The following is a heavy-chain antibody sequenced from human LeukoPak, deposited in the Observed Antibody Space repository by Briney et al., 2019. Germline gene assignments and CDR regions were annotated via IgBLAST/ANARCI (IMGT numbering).Heavy chain of an antibody. V-gene: IGHV4-59*12. CDR2: IYYTGST. CDR1: GGSINNYY. Sequence: PSETLSLTCTVSGGSINNYYWSWVRQPPGAGLEWLAYIYYTGSTNYNPSLKSRVTMSVDTSKNQFSLKLSSVTAADTAVYYCARDSVWDYGDYGYFDYWGQGTLVTVSS. J-gene: IGHJ4*02. CDR3: ARDSVWDYGDYGYFDY. D-gene: IGHD4-17*01.